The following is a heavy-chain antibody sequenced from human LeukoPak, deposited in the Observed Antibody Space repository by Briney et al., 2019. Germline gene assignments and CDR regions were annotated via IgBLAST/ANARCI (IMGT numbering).Heavy chain of an antibody. V-gene: IGHV4-34*01. CDR2: INHSGST. J-gene: IGHJ4*02. D-gene: IGHD4-17*01. CDR3: ARVPTVTFFDY. CDR1: GGSFSGYY. Sequence: SETLSLTCAVYGGSFSGYYWSWIRQPPGKGLEWIGEINHSGSTNYNPSLKSRVSISVDTSKNQFSLKLSSVTAADTAVYYCARVPTVTFFDYWGQGTLVTVSS.